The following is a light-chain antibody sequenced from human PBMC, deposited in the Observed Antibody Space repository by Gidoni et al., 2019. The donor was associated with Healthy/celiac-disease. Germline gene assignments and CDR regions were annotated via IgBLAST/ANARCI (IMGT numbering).Light chain of an antibody. J-gene: IGKJ4*01. V-gene: IGKV3-11*01. CDR2: DAA. Sequence: EIVLKTSRATLSLSPGERATLSCSASQSVSSYLAWYQQKPGQAPRLLIYDAANRATGIPARFSGSGSGTDFTLTISSLEPEDFAVYYCQQRSNWPGTFGGGTKVEIK. CDR3: QQRSNWPGT. CDR1: QSVSSY.